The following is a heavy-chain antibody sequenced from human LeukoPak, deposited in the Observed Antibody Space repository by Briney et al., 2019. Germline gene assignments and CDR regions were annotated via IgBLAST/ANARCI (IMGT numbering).Heavy chain of an antibody. D-gene: IGHD3-10*01. CDR3: ARAVGPYDY. CDR2: VSPDGSRT. CDR1: GFTFSGHW. J-gene: IGHJ4*02. V-gene: IGHV3-74*01. Sequence: GGSLRLSCVASGFTFSGHWMHWVRQTPGKGLLWVSRVSPDGSRTTYADSVKGRFTISRDNAKNTLYLQMNSLRAEDTAVYYCARAVGPYDYWGQGTLVTVSS.